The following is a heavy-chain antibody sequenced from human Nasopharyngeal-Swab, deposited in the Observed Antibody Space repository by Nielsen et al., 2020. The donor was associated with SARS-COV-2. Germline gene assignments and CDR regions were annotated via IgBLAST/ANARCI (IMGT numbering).Heavy chain of an antibody. CDR2: VNGDGSGT. Sequence: EGSLRLSCAASGFSFSDSWIHWVRQAPGKGLVWVSRVNGDGSGTGHADSVKGRFTISRDNAKSMLYLQMNSLRAEDTAVYYCAVGQHAGAFDYWGQGTLVTVSS. CDR1: GFSFSDSW. CDR3: AVGQHAGAFDY. D-gene: IGHD1-26*01. V-gene: IGHV3-74*01. J-gene: IGHJ4*02.